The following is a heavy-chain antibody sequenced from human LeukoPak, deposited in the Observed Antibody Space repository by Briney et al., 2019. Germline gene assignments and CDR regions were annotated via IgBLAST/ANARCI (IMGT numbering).Heavy chain of an antibody. D-gene: IGHD2-8*02. CDR1: RFTFSIYW. CDR2: INQDGSEK. CDR3: ARDPSLVAPPY. J-gene: IGHJ4*02. V-gene: IGHV3-7*01. Sequence: GGCLRLSCAASRFTFSIYWMSWVRQAPGKGLEWVANINQDGSEKHYVDSVKGRFIISRDNAKNSLYLQMNSLRAEDTAVYFCARDPSLVAPPYWGQGTLVTVSS.